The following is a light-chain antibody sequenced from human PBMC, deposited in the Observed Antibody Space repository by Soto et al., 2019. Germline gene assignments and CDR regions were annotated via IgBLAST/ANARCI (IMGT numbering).Light chain of an antibody. CDR2: GAS. V-gene: IGKV3-20*01. J-gene: IGKJ2*01. CDR3: QQYGSSPVT. Sequence: EIVLTQSPGTLSLSPGERATLSCRASQSVSSDYLAWYQHKPGQAPRLLIHGASSRATGMPARFSGSGSGTDFTLTISRLESEDFAVYYCQQYGSSPVTFGQGTKLEIK. CDR1: QSVSSDY.